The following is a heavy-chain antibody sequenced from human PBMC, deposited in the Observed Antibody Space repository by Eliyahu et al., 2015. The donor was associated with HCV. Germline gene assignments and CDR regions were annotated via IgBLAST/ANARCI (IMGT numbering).Heavy chain of an antibody. Sequence: QVQLVESGGGVVQPGRSLRLXXXASGFXFXASXMHWVRXAPGKGLEWVAVISNDGSNIQYVDSVKGRFTISRNNSKNTLFLEMNSLRAEDTALYFCAKDQGTATAVYYKYGMDVWGKGTTVTVSS. CDR2: ISNDGSNI. V-gene: IGHV3-30*18. CDR1: GFXFXASX. CDR3: AKDQGTATAVYYKYGMDV. J-gene: IGHJ6*04. D-gene: IGHD1-1*01.